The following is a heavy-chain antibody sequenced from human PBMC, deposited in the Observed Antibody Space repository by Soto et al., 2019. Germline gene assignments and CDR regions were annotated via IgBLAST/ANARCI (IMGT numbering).Heavy chain of an antibody. CDR1: GVTFRSYT. D-gene: IGHD2-21*01. J-gene: IGHJ3*01. Sequence: QVQLVQSGAEVKKPGSSVRVSCKASGVTFRSYTISWVRQAPGQGLEWMGRTIPVLGVANYAPKFQGRLTIIADEKTSSVHMELGRLRSEDTATYYSRWLINGDSAVSDFWGQGTMVIVSS. V-gene: IGHV1-69*02. CDR2: TIPVLGVA. CDR3: RWLINGDSAVSDF.